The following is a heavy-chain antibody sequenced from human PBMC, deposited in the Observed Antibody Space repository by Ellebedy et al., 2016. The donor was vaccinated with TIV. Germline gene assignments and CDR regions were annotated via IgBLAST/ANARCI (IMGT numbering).Heavy chain of an antibody. Sequence: GESLKISCAASGFTFSSYGMHWVRQAPGKGLEWVAVIWYDGSNKYYADSVKGRFTISRDNSKNTLYLQMNSLRAEDTAVYYCASFSGYDTFYFDYWGQGTLVTVSS. J-gene: IGHJ4*02. CDR1: GFTFSSYG. V-gene: IGHV3-33*01. CDR2: IWYDGSNK. D-gene: IGHD5-12*01. CDR3: ASFSGYDTFYFDY.